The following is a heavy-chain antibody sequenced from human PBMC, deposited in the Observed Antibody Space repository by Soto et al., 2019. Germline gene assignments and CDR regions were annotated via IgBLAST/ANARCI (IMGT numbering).Heavy chain of an antibody. CDR1: GFTFSTYA. V-gene: IGHV3-23*01. D-gene: IGHD2-15*01. Sequence: EMQLLESGGGLVQPGGSLRLSCAASGFTFSTYAMSWVRQAPGKGLEWVSTITTLGTTYYADSVKGRFTLSRDNSKNMLYLQMHRLRDEETALYYCAKGRLFVVVPFDSWGQGTLVTVSS. CDR2: ITTLGTT. CDR3: AKGRLFVVVPFDS. J-gene: IGHJ4*02.